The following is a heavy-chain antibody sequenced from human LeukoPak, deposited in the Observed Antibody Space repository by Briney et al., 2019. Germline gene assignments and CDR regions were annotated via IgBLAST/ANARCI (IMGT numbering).Heavy chain of an antibody. V-gene: IGHV4-59*01. CDR1: GGSISSYY. CDR2: IYYSGSA. J-gene: IGHJ4*02. Sequence: SETLSLTCTASGGSISSYYWSWIRQPPGKGLEWIGYIYYSGSANYNLSLKSRVTISGDTSKNQFSLKLTSVTAADTAVYYCARVIGSYYGYFDYWGQGTLVTVSS. CDR3: ARVIGSYYGYFDY. D-gene: IGHD1-26*01.